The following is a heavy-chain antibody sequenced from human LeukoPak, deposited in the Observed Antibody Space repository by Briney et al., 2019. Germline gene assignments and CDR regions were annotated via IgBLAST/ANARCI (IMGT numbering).Heavy chain of an antibody. Sequence: PGGSLRLSCAASGFTFSSYGMHWVCQAPGKGLEWVAVISYDGSNKYYADSVKGRFTISRDSAKNSLYLQMNSLRAEDTAVYYCARGVPYDSWSGPHYSDYWGQGTLVTVSS. V-gene: IGHV3-30*03. CDR1: GFTFSSYG. CDR3: ARGVPYDSWSGPHYSDY. CDR2: ISYDGSNK. J-gene: IGHJ4*02. D-gene: IGHD3-3*01.